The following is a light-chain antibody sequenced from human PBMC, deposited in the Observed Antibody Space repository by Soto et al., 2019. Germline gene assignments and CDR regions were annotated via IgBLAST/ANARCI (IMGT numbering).Light chain of an antibody. CDR1: QGISTY. CDR3: QHYNSYSEA. Sequence: DIPLTQSPSFLSASVGDRVTITCRASQGISTYLAWYQQKLGKAPKLLIYDASTLQSGVPSRFSGSRSGTEFTLTISSLQPEDFATYYCQHYNSYSEAFGQGTKVELK. J-gene: IGKJ1*01. V-gene: IGKV1-9*01. CDR2: DAS.